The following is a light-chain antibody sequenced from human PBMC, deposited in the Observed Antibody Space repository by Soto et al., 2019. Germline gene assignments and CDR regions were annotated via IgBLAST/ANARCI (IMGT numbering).Light chain of an antibody. V-gene: IGKV1-5*03. J-gene: IGKJ1*01. CDR1: QSIDTW. CDR2: KAS. Sequence: DIQMTQSPSTLSASVGDRVTITCRASQSIDTWLAWYQQKPGKVPEVLIYKASHLKDGVPSRFSGSGFGTEFTLTISSPQPDDFATYYCQQYRIYWTFGQGTKLEIE. CDR3: QQYRIYWT.